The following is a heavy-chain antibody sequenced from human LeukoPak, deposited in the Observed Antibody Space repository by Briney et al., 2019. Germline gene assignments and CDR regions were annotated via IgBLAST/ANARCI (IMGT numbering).Heavy chain of an antibody. CDR3: AKGSTLSYSSTWCDY. J-gene: IGHJ4*02. D-gene: IGHD6-13*01. CDR2: ISWSSGTT. V-gene: IGHV3-9*01. CDR1: GFTFEDYG. Sequence: GGSLRLSCSASGFTFEDYGMHWIRQAPGKGLEWVSSISWSSGTTAYADSVKGRFTISRDNAKNSLYLQMKSLRAEDTALYYCAKGSTLSYSSTWCDYWGQGTLVIVSS.